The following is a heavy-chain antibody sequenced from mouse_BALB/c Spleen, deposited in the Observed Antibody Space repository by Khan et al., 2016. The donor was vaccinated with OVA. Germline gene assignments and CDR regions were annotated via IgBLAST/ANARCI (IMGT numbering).Heavy chain of an antibody. V-gene: IGHV1-69*02. Sequence: QVQLQQPGIELVRPGASVKLSCKASGYTFTNYWINWVKQRPGQGLEWIGNIYPSDSYSNYNQRFKDKATLNVDKSSSTAYLLLSSPTTEYSAVYYCTREVVDGSSFAYWGQGTLVTVSA. CDR1: GYTFTNYW. CDR2: IYPSDSYS. D-gene: IGHD1-1*02. CDR3: TREVVDGSSFAY. J-gene: IGHJ3*01.